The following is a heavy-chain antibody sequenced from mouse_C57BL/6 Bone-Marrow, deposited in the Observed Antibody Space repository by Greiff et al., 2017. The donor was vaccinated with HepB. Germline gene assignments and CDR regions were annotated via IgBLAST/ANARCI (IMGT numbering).Heavy chain of an antibody. Sequence: VQLQESGAELARPGASVKLSCKASGYTFTSYGISWVKQRTGQGLEWIGEIYPRSGNTYYNEKFKGKATLTADKSSSTAYMELRSLTSEDSAVYFCARDRYYYGSSYWYFDVWGTGTTVTVSS. CDR1: GYTFTSYG. CDR2: IYPRSGNT. V-gene: IGHV1-81*01. D-gene: IGHD1-1*01. J-gene: IGHJ1*03. CDR3: ARDRYYYGSSYWYFDV.